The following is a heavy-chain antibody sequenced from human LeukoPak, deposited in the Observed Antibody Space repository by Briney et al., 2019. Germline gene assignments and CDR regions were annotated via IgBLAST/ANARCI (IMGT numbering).Heavy chain of an antibody. CDR3: AKETHSTMVPGYAFDI. J-gene: IGHJ3*02. CDR2: ISWNGAKI. D-gene: IGHD2-8*01. V-gene: IGHV3-9*01. Sequence: GGSLRLSCAASGFTFDDYAIHWVRQAPGKGLEWVSGISWNGAKIVYADSVKGRFTISRDNAKNSLYLQMDSLGNEDTALYYCAKETHSTMVPGYAFDIWGQGTMVTVSS. CDR1: GFTFDDYA.